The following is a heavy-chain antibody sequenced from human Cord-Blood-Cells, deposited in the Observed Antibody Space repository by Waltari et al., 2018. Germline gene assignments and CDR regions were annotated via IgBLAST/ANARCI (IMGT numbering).Heavy chain of an antibody. D-gene: IGHD1-26*01. V-gene: IGHV1-2*02. CDR3: ARPIVGADAFDI. J-gene: IGHJ3*02. Sequence: QEQLVQSGAEVKKPGASVKVSCKASGYTLTGYYMHWVRQAPGQGLEWWGWINPNSGGTNYAQKFQGRVTMTRDTSISTAYMELSRLRSDDTAVYCCARPIVGADAFDIWGQGTMVAVSS. CDR2: INPNSGGT. CDR1: GYTLTGYY.